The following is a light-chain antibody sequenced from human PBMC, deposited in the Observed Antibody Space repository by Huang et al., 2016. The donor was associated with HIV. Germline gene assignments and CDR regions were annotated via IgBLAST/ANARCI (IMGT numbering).Light chain of an antibody. J-gene: IGKJ4*01. Sequence: EIVLTQSPASLALSPGESAALPCRASQSVSNYLAWYQQKPGQAPRLLIFDASNRATDIPARFSGSGSGTDFTLTISSLEPEDFAVYYCQQRYNWPLTFGGGTKVEIK. CDR3: QQRYNWPLT. CDR1: QSVSNY. V-gene: IGKV3-11*01. CDR2: DAS.